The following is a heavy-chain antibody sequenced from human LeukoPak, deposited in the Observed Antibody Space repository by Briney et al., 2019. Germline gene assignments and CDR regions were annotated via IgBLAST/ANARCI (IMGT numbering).Heavy chain of an antibody. J-gene: IGHJ4*02. CDR2: IYYSGST. V-gene: IGHV4-59*01. CDR3: ARGNGYYYDSSGYLFDY. Sequence: SETLSLTCTVSGGSISSYYWSWIRQPAGKGLEWIGYIYYSGSTNYNPSLKSRVTISVDTSKNQFSLKLSSVTAADTAVYYCARGNGYYYDSSGYLFDYWGQGTLVTVSS. CDR1: GGSISSYY. D-gene: IGHD3-22*01.